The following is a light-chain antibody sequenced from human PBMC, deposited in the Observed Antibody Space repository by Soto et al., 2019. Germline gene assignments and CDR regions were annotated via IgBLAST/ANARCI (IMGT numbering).Light chain of an antibody. CDR3: QPIYTIPRAP. Sequence: IQMTQSPSSLSASVGDRVTITSRVSQGISIYLNWYQQKPGKAPKVLIYVASSLQSGVPPRFSGSGSGTDFTLTISSLQPEDFATYFCQPIYTIPRAPFGQGAK. J-gene: IGKJ1*01. CDR2: VAS. CDR1: QGISIY. V-gene: IGKV1-39*01.